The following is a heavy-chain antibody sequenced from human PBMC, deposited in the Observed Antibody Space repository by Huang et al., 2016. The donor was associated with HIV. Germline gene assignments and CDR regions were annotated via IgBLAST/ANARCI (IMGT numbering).Heavy chain of an antibody. CDR3: AKDGADEEWDIDY. J-gene: IGHJ4*02. V-gene: IGHV3-30*18. CDR1: GFSLSTYG. CDR2: ISYDGSNK. Sequence: VQLVESGGGVVQPGRSLRIACAASGFSLSTYGLHWVRQAPGKGLEGVAVISYDGSNKYYAHSVKGRFTISRDTSENKVYLQMNSLRHEDTAVYYCAKDGADEEWDIDYWGQGTLVTVSS. D-gene: IGHD1-26*01.